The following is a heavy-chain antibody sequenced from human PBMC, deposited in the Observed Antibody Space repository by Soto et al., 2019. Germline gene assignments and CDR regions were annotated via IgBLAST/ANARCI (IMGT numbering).Heavy chain of an antibody. D-gene: IGHD3-10*01. CDR2: ISAYNGNT. V-gene: IGHV1-18*01. CDR3: ARDPRGSGSYYLKYPNNYGMDV. Sequence: QVQLVQSGAEVKKPGASVKVSCKASGYTFTSYGISWVRQAPGQGLEWMGWISAYNGNTNYAQKLQGRVTITTDTSTSTAYMELRSLRSADTAVYYCARDPRGSGSYYLKYPNNYGMDVWGQGTTVTV. CDR1: GYTFTSYG. J-gene: IGHJ6*02.